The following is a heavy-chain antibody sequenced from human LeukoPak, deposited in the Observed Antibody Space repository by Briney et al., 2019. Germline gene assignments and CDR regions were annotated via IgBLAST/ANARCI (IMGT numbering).Heavy chain of an antibody. J-gene: IGHJ4*02. V-gene: IGHV4-30-2*01. CDR2: IYHSGST. CDR1: GGSISSGGYS. Sequence: PSQTLSLTCAVSGGSISSGGYSWRWIRQPPGKGLEWIGYIYHSGSTYYNPSLKSRVTISVDRSKNQFSLKLSSVTAADTAVYYCARKVGAYEGYFDYWGQGTLVTVSS. CDR3: ARKVGAYEGYFDY. D-gene: IGHD1-26*01.